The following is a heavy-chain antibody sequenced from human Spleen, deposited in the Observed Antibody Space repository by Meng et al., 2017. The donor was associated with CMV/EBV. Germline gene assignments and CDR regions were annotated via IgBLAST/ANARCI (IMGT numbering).Heavy chain of an antibody. D-gene: IGHD5-24*01. CDR3: AKDRGDGFNGYFDY. V-gene: IGHV3-23*01. J-gene: IGHJ4*02. Sequence: ASGFTFNNYAMNWVRQAPGKGLEWVSSISGGGASTYYADSAKGRFTISRDYSKNTLYLQMDSLRDEDTALYYCAKDRGDGFNGYFDYWGQGTLVTVSS. CDR1: GFTFNNYA. CDR2: ISGGGAST.